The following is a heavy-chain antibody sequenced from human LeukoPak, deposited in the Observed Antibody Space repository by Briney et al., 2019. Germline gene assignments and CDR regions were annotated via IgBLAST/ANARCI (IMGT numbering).Heavy chain of an antibody. D-gene: IGHD5-12*01. V-gene: IGHV5-51*01. Sequence: GESPKISCKGSGYSFTSYWIGWVRQIPGQGLEGMGIIYPGYSDTRYSPSFQGQVPISADKSISTAYLQWSSLKASDTAMYYCARLFYMATISGWFDPCGQGTLVTASS. J-gene: IGHJ5*02. CDR2: IYPGYSDT. CDR3: ARLFYMATISGWFDP. CDR1: GYSFTSYW.